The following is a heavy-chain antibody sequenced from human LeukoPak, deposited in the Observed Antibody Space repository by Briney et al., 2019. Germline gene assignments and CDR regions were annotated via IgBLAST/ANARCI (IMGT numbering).Heavy chain of an antibody. D-gene: IGHD2-8*01. CDR2: VYYSGST. V-gene: IGHV4-59*02. Sequence: SDTLSLTCTVSGGSVSSYYWSWVRQSPGKGLEWIGYVYYSGSTNYDATHKSRVIKSVDTSENQFSMKLSSVTAADTAVYYCAREANAPTARYWYFDLWGRGTQVTVSS. J-gene: IGHJ2*01. CDR1: GGSVSSYY. CDR3: AREANAPTARYWYFDL.